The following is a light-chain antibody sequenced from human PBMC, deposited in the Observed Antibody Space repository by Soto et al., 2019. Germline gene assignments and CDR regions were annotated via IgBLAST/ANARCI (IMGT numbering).Light chain of an antibody. CDR1: SSNIGAGYD. CDR3: QSYDSSLSGHVV. CDR2: GNS. J-gene: IGLJ2*01. V-gene: IGLV1-40*01. Sequence: QSVLTQPPSVSGAPGQRVTISCTGSSSNIGAGYDVHWYQQLPGTAPKLLIYGNSNRPSGVPDRFSGSKSGTSASLAITGLEAEDEADYYCQSYDSSLSGHVVFCGGTKVTVL.